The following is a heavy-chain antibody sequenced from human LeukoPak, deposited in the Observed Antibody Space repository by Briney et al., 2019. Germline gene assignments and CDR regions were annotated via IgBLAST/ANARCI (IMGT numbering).Heavy chain of an antibody. D-gene: IGHD3-16*01. CDR1: GFTFSNFA. J-gene: IGHJ4*02. Sequence: GGSLRLPCAASGFTFSNFAMSWFRQAPGRGLEWVSAAGTAADTSYADSVKGRFTISRDNSKNTLYLQMNSLGAEDTAVYYCAKEGSRRRFDFDSWGRGTLVTVSS. V-gene: IGHV3-23*01. CDR2: AGTAADT. CDR3: AKEGSRRRFDFDS.